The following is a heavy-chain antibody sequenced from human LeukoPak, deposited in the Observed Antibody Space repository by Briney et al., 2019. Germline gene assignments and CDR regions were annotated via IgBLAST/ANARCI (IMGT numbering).Heavy chain of an antibody. CDR2: MNPNSGNT. D-gene: IGHD3-10*01. CDR3: ARGHGFGGVLELGY. CDR1: GYTFTSYD. Sequence: ASVKVSCKASGYTFTSYDINWVRRATGKGLEWMGWMNPNSGNTGYAQKFQGRVTITRNTSISTAYMELSSLRSEDTAVYYCARGHGFGGVLELGYWGQGTLVTVSS. V-gene: IGHV1-8*03. J-gene: IGHJ4*02.